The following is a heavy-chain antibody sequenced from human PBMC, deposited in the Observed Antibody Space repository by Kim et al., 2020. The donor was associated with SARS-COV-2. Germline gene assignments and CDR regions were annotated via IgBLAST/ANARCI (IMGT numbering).Heavy chain of an antibody. CDR2: INHSGST. CDR1: GGSFSGYY. J-gene: IGHJ4*02. V-gene: IGHV4-34*01. Sequence: SETLSLTCAVYGGSFSGYYWSWIRQPPGKGLEWIGEINHSGSTNYNPSLKSRVTISVDTSKNQFSLKLSSVTAADTAVYYCARGRLAGGGYSSSWYSLYFDYWGQGTLVTVSS. D-gene: IGHD6-13*01. CDR3: ARGRLAGGGYSSSWYSLYFDY.